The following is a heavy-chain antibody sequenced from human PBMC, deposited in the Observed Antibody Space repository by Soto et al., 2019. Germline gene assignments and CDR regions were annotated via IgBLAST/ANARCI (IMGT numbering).Heavy chain of an antibody. CDR1: GFTFSSYS. J-gene: IGHJ4*02. V-gene: IGHV3-21*01. CDR3: ARVATVTTFYYYFDY. D-gene: IGHD4-17*01. CDR2: ISSSSSYI. Sequence: GGSLRLSCAASGFTFSSYSMNWVRQAPGKGLEWVSSISSSSSYIYYADSVKGRFTISRDNAKNSLYLQMNSLRAEDTAVYYCARVATVTTFYYYFDYWGQGTLVTVSS.